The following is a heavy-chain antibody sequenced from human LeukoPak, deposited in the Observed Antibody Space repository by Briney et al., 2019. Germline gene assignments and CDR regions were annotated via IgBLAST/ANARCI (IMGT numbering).Heavy chain of an antibody. J-gene: IGHJ4*02. CDR2: ISGLGGGT. CDR1: GFTSSTYA. Sequence: PGGSLRLSCAASGFTSSTYAMSWVRQAPGKGLEWVSTISGLGGGTYYADSVKGRFTISRVNSKNTLYLQMNSLRAEDTAIYYCAKNAEWELPEYYFDYWGQGTLVTVPS. CDR3: AKNAEWELPEYYFDY. D-gene: IGHD1-26*01. V-gene: IGHV3-23*01.